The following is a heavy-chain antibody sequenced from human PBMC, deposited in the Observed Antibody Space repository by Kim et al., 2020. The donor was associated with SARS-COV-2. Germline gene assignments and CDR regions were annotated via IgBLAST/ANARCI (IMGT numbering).Heavy chain of an antibody. J-gene: IGHJ4*02. CDR2: TYYRSKWYN. CDR1: GDSVSSNSVT. V-gene: IGHV6-1*01. CDR3: TRRSTSSAFDY. Sequence: SQTLSLTCAISGDSVSSNSVTWDWIRQSPSRGLEWLGRTYYRSKWYNDYAVSVKSPITINPDTSKSQFSLPLNSVTPEDTAIYYCTRRSTSSAFDYWGQGTLVTVSS. D-gene: IGHD6-13*01.